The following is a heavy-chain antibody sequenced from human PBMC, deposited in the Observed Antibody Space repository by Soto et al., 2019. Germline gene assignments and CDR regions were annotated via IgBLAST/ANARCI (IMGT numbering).Heavy chain of an antibody. Sequence: ALVKVSCKASGYSFSFYGINWVRQAPGQGLEWMGWIKPSDGNRNFAQKFEDRVTMTTATSTNTVFLELRSLKSDDTAIYYCARDRLRGYDSSGFYSWGQGTMVTVSS. CDR1: GYSFSFYG. CDR2: IKPSDGNR. V-gene: IGHV1-18*01. D-gene: IGHD3-22*01. CDR3: ARDRLRGYDSSGFYS. J-gene: IGHJ4*02.